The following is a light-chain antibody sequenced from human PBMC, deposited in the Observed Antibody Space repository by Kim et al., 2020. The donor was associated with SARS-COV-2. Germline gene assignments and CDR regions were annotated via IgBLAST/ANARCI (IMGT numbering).Light chain of an antibody. CDR1: SLRRYY. CDR3: NSRDSSGNHYV. J-gene: IGLJ1*01. Sequence: AMGQTVRITCQGDSLRRYYASWYQQKPGQAPVLVIYGKNNRPSGIPYRFSGSSSGNTASLTITGAQAEDEADYYCNSRDSSGNHYVFGTGTKLTVL. CDR2: GKN. V-gene: IGLV3-19*01.